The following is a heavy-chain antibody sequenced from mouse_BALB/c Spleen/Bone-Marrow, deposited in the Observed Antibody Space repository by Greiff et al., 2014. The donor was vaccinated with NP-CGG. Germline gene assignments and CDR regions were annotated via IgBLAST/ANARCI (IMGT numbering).Heavy chain of an antibody. Sequence: EVQLQQSGAELVRPGALVKLSCKASGFNIKDYYMRWVKQRPEQGLEWIGWIDPENGNTIYDPKFQGKASITADTSSNTAYLQLSSLTSEDTAVYYCARGPYWGQGTTLTVSS. CDR2: IDPENGNT. J-gene: IGHJ2*01. CDR1: GFNIKDYY. CDR3: ARGPY. V-gene: IGHV14-1*02.